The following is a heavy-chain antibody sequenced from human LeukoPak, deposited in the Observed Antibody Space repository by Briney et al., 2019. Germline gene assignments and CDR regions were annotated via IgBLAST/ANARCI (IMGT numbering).Heavy chain of an antibody. Sequence: ASVKVSCKASGGTFSSYPVSWVRQAPGQRLEWMGWINAGNGNTKYSQKFQGRVTITRDTSASTAYMELSSLRSEDTAAYYCARSYCSGGSCYSMDYWGQGTLVTVSS. CDR2: INAGNGNT. D-gene: IGHD2-15*01. J-gene: IGHJ4*02. CDR3: ARSYCSGGSCYSMDY. V-gene: IGHV1-3*01. CDR1: GGTFSSYP.